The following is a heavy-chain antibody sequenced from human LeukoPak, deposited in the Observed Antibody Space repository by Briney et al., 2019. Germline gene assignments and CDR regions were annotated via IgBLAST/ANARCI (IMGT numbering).Heavy chain of an antibody. Sequence: SVKVSCKASGGTFSSYAISWVRQAPGQGLEWMGGIIPIFGTANYAQKFQGRVTITADESTSTAYMELSSLRSEDTAVYYWARAENYDILTGSDYYYYGMDVWGKGTTVTVSS. CDR1: GGTFSSYA. CDR2: IIPIFGTA. J-gene: IGHJ6*04. V-gene: IGHV1-69*01. D-gene: IGHD3-9*01. CDR3: ARAENYDILTGSDYYYYGMDV.